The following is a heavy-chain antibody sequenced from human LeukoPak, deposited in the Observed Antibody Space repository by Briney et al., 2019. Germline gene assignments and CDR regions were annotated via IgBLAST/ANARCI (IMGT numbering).Heavy chain of an antibody. Sequence: SETLTLTCTVSGGPISSYYWSWIRQPPGKGLEWIGYIYYSGSTNYNPSLKSRVTISVDTSKNQFSLKLSSVTAADTAVYYCARDHEYSYGYNYYYYYMDVWGKGTTVTVSS. V-gene: IGHV4-59*01. CDR1: GGPISSYY. D-gene: IGHD5-18*01. CDR2: IYYSGST. CDR3: ARDHEYSYGYNYYYYYMDV. J-gene: IGHJ6*03.